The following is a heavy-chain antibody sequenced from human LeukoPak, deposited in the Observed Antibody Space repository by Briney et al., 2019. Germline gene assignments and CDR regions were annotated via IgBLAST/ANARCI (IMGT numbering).Heavy chain of an antibody. Sequence: PSETLSLTCTVSGGSISSSSYYWGWIRQPPGKGLEWIGSIYYSGSTYYNPSLMGRVTISVDTSKNQFSLKLSSVTAADTAMYYCARAWATDYFDYWGQGTLVTVSS. CDR1: GGSISSSSYY. V-gene: IGHV4-39*07. CDR3: ARAWATDYFDY. CDR2: IYYSGST. J-gene: IGHJ4*02.